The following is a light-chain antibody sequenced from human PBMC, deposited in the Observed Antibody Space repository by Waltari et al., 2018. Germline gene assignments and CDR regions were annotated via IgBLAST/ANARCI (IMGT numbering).Light chain of an antibody. CDR2: ADG. V-gene: IGLV3-21*02. CDR3: QVWDSGSDHYV. CDR1: NIGSKN. Sequence: SYVLTQPPSVSVAPGQTARISCDGNNIGSKNVHWYQQKPGQAPVLVVYADGDRPSGIPERFSGSNSGNTATLTISRVDAGYEADYYCQVWDSGSDHYVFGTVTKVTVL. J-gene: IGLJ1*01.